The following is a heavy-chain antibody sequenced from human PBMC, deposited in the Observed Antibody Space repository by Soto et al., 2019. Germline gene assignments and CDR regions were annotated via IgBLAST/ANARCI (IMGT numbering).Heavy chain of an antibody. D-gene: IGHD3-22*01. J-gene: IGHJ4*02. CDR1: GFTFSSYA. CDR3: ARLGGYYQAFDS. CDR2: ISGSGGST. Sequence: GGSLRLSCAASGFTFSSYAMSWVRQAPGKGLEWVSAISGSGGSTYYADSVKGRFTISRDNSKNTLYLQMNSLRAEDTAVYYCARLGGYYQAFDSWGQGTLVTVSS. V-gene: IGHV3-23*01.